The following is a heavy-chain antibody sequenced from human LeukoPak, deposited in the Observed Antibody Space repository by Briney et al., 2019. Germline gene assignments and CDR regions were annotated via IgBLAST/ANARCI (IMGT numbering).Heavy chain of an antibody. J-gene: IGHJ4*02. CDR3: ARSGSYPRRFDY. V-gene: IGHV1-8*01. Sequence: GASVRVSCKASGYTFTTSDINWVRQATGQGLEWMGWLNPNSGNTAYAQKFQGRAIMTRNTSKSTAYMELSSLRSEDTAVYYCARSGSYPRRFDYWGQGTLVTVSS. D-gene: IGHD1-26*01. CDR2: LNPNSGNT. CDR1: GYTFTTSD.